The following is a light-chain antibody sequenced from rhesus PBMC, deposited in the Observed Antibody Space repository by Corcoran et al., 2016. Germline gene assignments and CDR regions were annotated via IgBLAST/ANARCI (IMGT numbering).Light chain of an antibody. Sequence: DIQMTQSPSSLSASVGDTVTITCRASQAISNWLAWYRQKPGKAPEHLIFGASNGLSGVPSRFSGSGSGTDFALTISNLQSEDFATYYCQQYFTKPYIFGQGTKVEIK. CDR3: QQYFTKPYI. V-gene: IGKV1-22*01. CDR1: QAISNW. J-gene: IGKJ2*01. CDR2: GAS.